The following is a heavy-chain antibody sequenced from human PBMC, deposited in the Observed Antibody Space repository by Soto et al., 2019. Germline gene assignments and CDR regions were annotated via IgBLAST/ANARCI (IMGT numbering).Heavy chain of an antibody. J-gene: IGHJ3*02. Sequence: PGESLKISCKGSGYSFTSYWIGWVRQMPGKGLEWMGIIYPGDSDTRYSPSFQGQVTISADKSISTAYLQWSSLKASDTAMYYCARPPKFRFYPYGPGAFDIWGQGTMVTVSS. CDR1: GYSFTSYW. V-gene: IGHV5-51*01. CDR2: IYPGDSDT. D-gene: IGHD4-17*01. CDR3: ARPPKFRFYPYGPGAFDI.